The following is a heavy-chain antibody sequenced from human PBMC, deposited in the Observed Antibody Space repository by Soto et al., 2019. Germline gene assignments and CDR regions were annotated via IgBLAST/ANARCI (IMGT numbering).Heavy chain of an antibody. D-gene: IGHD5-12*01. V-gene: IGHV5-51*01. J-gene: IGHJ4*02. CDR3: ARRGAGFNYDL. CDR2: IFPADSET. Sequence: GDSLKISCGASGYSFPGFWIGWVRQMPGKGLEWMGIIFPADSETRYSPSFQGQVTISADKSISTAYLQWSSLKASDSAMYYGARRGAGFNYDLWGQGNLVIV. CDR1: GYSFPGFW.